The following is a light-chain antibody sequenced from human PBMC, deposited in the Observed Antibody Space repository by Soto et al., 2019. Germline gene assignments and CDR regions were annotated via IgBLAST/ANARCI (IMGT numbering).Light chain of an antibody. V-gene: IGKV3-11*01. CDR1: QSVSSS. Sequence: EIVLTQSPATLSLSPGERATLSCRASQSVSSSLAWYQHKPGQAPRLLIYGTSNRATGIPARFSGSGSGTDFTLTISSLEPDDFAVYYCQQRSNWSLFTFGPGTKVDI. J-gene: IGKJ3*01. CDR3: QQRSNWSLFT. CDR2: GTS.